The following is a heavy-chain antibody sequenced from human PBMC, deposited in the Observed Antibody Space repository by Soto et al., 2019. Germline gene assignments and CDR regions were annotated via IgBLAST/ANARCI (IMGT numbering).Heavy chain of an antibody. J-gene: IGHJ3*02. V-gene: IGHV1-46*01. CDR3: AREGNLVVAAGAFDI. Sequence: ASVKVSCKVSGYTLTELSMHWVRQAPGKGLEWMGIINPGGGSTSYAQKFQGRVTMTRDTSTSTVYMELNSLRAEDTAVYYCAREGNLVVAAGAFDIWGQGTMVTVSS. D-gene: IGHD2-15*01. CDR2: INPGGGST. CDR1: GYTLTELS.